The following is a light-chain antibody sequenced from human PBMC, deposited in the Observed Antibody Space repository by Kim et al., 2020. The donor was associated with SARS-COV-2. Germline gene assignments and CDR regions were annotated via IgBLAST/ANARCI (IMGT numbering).Light chain of an antibody. V-gene: IGLV3-21*04. Sequence: APGKTATITCGGDDIGTKSVHWYQQKPGQAPVLVIYYETDRPSGIPERFSASNSGNTATLTVSRVEAGDEADYYCQVWDSGSDQWVFGGGTQLTVL. CDR3: QVWDSGSDQWV. CDR2: YET. CDR1: DIGTKS. J-gene: IGLJ3*02.